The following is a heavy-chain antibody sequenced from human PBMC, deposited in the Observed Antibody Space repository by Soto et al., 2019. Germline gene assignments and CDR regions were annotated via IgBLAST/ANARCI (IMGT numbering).Heavy chain of an antibody. CDR2: IFPLTDIP. Sequence: QVQLVQSGTKVKKPGSSVKVSCKASGGTFRNYPINWVRQAPGQGLEWMGSIFPLTDIPDYAQNFQARITISADKSTSTAFMEFSSLTSDDTAMYFCARGPLVVLNYFESWGQGTLVTVSS. CDR3: ARGPLVVLNYFES. J-gene: IGHJ4*02. CDR1: GGTFRNYP. V-gene: IGHV1-69*02.